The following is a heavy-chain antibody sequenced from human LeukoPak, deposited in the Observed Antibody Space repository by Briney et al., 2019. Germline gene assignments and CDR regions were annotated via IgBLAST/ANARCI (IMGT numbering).Heavy chain of an antibody. CDR2: IYGTGST. Sequence: SETLSLTCAVSGYSLGKNYYWGWIRQPPGKGLEWIGRIYGTGSTSYNPSLMNRVTMSVDTSKNHFSLKLTFVTAGDTAVYYCARYDSRGSASTRFDYWGQGILVTISS. CDR1: GYSLGKNYY. CDR3: ARYDSRGSASTRFDY. D-gene: IGHD3-16*01. V-gene: IGHV4-38-2*01. J-gene: IGHJ4*02.